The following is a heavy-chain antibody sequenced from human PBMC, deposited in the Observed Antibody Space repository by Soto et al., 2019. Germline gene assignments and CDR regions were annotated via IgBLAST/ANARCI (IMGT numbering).Heavy chain of an antibody. CDR2: ISSTGFGT. D-gene: IGHD3-10*01. Sequence: EVQLVESGGGLFQPGGSLTVSCSASGLGFRRNAIHWVRQAPGKGLEYVSSISSTGFGTYYADSVKVRFNFTRDNSKKTVNLQMSSLRPEDTAVYYCVKGSIGKYYGLDVWGQGTTVIVSS. CDR1: GLGFRRNA. J-gene: IGHJ6*02. CDR3: VKGSIGKYYGLDV. V-gene: IGHV3-64D*06.